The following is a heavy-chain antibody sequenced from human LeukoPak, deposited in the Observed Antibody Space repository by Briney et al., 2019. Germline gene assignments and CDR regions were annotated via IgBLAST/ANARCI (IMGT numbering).Heavy chain of an antibody. CDR2: TYPGDSDA. J-gene: IGHJ3*02. D-gene: IGHD2-15*01. V-gene: IGHV5-51*01. Sequence: GESLKISCKSSGYSFTNYWIAWVRQMPEKGLEWMGVTYPGDSDARYSPSFQGQVTISADKSINTAYLQWSSLKASDTAMYYCASRSQTGAFDIWGQGTLVTVSS. CDR1: GYSFTNYW. CDR3: ASRSQTGAFDI.